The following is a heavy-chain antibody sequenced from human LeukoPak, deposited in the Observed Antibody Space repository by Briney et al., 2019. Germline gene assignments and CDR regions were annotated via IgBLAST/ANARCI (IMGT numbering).Heavy chain of an antibody. CDR1: GGTISSYA. V-gene: IGHV1-69*04. D-gene: IGHD2-2*01. CDR2: IIPIFGIA. J-gene: IGHJ4*02. Sequence: SVKVSCKASGGTISSYAISWVRQAPGQGLEWMGRIIPIFGIANYAQKFQGRVTITADKSTSTAYMELSSLRSEDTTVYYCARGGEYCSSTSCSHYYFDYWGQGTLVTVSS. CDR3: ARGGEYCSSTSCSHYYFDY.